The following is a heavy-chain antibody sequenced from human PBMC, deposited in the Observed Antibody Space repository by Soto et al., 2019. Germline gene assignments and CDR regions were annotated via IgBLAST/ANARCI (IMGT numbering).Heavy chain of an antibody. J-gene: IGHJ2*01. CDR3: ASRYSSSGHWYFDL. V-gene: IGHV3-48*03. Sequence: GGSLRLSCAASGFTFSSYEMNWVRQAPGKGLEWVSYISSSGSTIYYADSVKGRFTISRDNAKNSLYLQMNSLRAEDTAVYYCASRYSSSGHWYFDLWGRGTLVTVSS. CDR1: GFTFSSYE. CDR2: ISSSGSTI. D-gene: IGHD6-6*01.